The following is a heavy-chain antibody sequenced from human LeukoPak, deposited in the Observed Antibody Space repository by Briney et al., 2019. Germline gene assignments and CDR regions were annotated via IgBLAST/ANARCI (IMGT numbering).Heavy chain of an antibody. V-gene: IGHV3-48*01. CDR2: ISSSSSTI. Sequence: GSLRLSCAVSGLTFSSSWMDWVRQAPGKGLEWVSYISSSSSTIYYADSVKGRFTISRDNAKNSLYLQMNSLRAEDTAVYYCARDEGNWFDPWGQGTLVTVSS. CDR3: ARDEGNWFDP. J-gene: IGHJ5*02. CDR1: GLTFSSSW.